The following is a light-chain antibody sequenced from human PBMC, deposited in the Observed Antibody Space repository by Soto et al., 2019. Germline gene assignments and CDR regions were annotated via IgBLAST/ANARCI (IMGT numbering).Light chain of an antibody. CDR3: QQYGSSPPMT. V-gene: IGKV3D-20*01. CDR1: QSVSSSY. Sequence: EIVLTQSPATLSLSPGERATLSCGASQSVSSSYLAWYQQKPGLAPRLLIYDASSRATGIPDRFSGSGSGTDFTLTISRLEPEDFAVYYYQQYGSSPPMTFGQGTRLEIK. J-gene: IGKJ5*01. CDR2: DAS.